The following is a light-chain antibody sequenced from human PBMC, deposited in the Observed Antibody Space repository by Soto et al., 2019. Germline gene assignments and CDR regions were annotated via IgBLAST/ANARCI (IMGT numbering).Light chain of an antibody. CDR2: SAS. V-gene: IGKV3-15*01. CDR3: QQYNNWPPIT. Sequence: ETVMTQSPATLSVSPGERATLSCRASQGVSSNLAWYQQKPGQAPRLLIYSASTRATGIPARFSGRGSGTEFTLTISSLQSEDFAVYYCQQYNNWPPITFGQGTKLEIK. CDR1: QGVSSN. J-gene: IGKJ2*01.